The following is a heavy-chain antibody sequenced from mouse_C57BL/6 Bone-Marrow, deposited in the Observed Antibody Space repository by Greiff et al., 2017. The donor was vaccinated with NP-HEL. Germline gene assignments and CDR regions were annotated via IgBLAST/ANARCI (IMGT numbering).Heavy chain of an antibody. J-gene: IGHJ4*01. Sequence: VQLQQPGAELVKPGASVKLSCKASGYTFTSYWMHWVKQRPGQGLEWIGMIHPNSGSTNYNEKFKSKATLTVDKSSSTAYIELSSLTSEDSAVYYCARSYCYGSSLYYAMDYWGQGTSVTVSS. CDR3: ARSYCYGSSLYYAMDY. V-gene: IGHV1-64*01. CDR1: GYTFTSYW. D-gene: IGHD1-1*01. CDR2: IHPNSGST.